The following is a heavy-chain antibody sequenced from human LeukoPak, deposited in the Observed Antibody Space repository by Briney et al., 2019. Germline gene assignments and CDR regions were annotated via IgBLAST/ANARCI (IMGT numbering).Heavy chain of an antibody. D-gene: IGHD3-9*01. CDR2: ISSSSSYI. Sequence: GGSLRLSCAASGFTVNTYAMNWVHQAPRKVLVGISSISSSSSYIYYAESVKGRLNSYRKNAKNSLYLQMNRLRAEDTAVYYSARDGSNDILTGYYIDYWGQGTLVTVSS. V-gene: IGHV3-21*01. J-gene: IGHJ4*02. CDR1: GFTVNTYA. CDR3: ARDGSNDILTGYYIDY.